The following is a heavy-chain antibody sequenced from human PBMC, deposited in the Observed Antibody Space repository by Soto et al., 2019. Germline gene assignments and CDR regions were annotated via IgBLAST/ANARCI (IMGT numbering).Heavy chain of an antibody. V-gene: IGHV4-39*07. CDR2: IYYSGST. CDR1: GGSISSSSYY. Sequence: SETLSLTCTVSGGSISSSSYYWGWIRQPPGKGLEWIGSIYYSGSTYYNPSLKSRVTISVDTSKNQFSLKLSSVTAADTAVYYCARDPFGGFWSGYSNAGFDYWGQGTLVTVSS. J-gene: IGHJ4*02. D-gene: IGHD3-3*01. CDR3: ARDPFGGFWSGYSNAGFDY.